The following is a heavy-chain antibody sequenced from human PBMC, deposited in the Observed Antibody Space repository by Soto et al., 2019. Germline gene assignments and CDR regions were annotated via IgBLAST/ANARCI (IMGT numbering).Heavy chain of an antibody. CDR2: ISGSGGST. D-gene: IGHD6-19*01. CDR3: AKVTVAGKVSGIGAFDI. J-gene: IGHJ3*02. V-gene: IGHV3-23*01. Sequence: EVQLLESGGGLVQPGGSLRLSCAASGFTFSSYAMSWVRQAPGKGLEWVSAISGSGGSTYYADSVKGRFTISRDNSKNPLYLQKNSLRADDTAVYYCAKVTVAGKVSGIGAFDIWGQGTMVTVSS. CDR1: GFTFSSYA.